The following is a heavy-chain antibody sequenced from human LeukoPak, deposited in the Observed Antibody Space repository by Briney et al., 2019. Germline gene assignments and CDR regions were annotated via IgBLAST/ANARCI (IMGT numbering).Heavy chain of an antibody. V-gene: IGHV3-30*04. CDR2: TTYDGSNR. CDR1: GSSSSSHA. D-gene: IGHD3-10*01. CDR3: GKRGHFYGSTDPYYIVY. Sequence: GESLKISCMGSGSSSSSHATHCDRPAPGKRLKSMAATTYDGSNRQYADSVKGRFTISRDNSKNTLYLQINSRRDEDTAVYYCGKRGHFYGSTDPYYIVYWGQGILVTVSS. J-gene: IGHJ4*02.